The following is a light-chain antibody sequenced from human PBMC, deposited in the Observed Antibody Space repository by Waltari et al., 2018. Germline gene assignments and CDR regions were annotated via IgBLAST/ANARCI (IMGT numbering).Light chain of an antibody. CDR1: QSVSSSY. J-gene: IGKJ2*01. CDR3: QQYGSSPT. Sequence: EIVLTQSPGTLSLSPGERATLSCRASQSVSSSYLAGYQQKPGQAPRLLIYGASSRATGIPDRFSGSGSGTDFTLTISRLEPEDLAVYYCQQYGSSPTFGQGTKLHIK. V-gene: IGKV3-20*01. CDR2: GAS.